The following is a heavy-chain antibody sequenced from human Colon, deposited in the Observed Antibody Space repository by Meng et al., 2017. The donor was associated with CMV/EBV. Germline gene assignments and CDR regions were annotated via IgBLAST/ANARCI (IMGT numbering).Heavy chain of an antibody. Sequence: CTVSDDSISSTNYFWPWIRQPPGKGLESIGYISHNGDTYYNPSLQSRVSLSLDPSPPHFSLPLLSLTASAPAIYYCARAMSRLVSSSWGQGTLVTVSS. J-gene: IGHJ5*02. CDR2: ISHNGDT. D-gene: IGHD6-19*01. CDR3: ARAMSRLVSSS. V-gene: IGHV4-30-4*01. CDR1: DDSISSTNYF.